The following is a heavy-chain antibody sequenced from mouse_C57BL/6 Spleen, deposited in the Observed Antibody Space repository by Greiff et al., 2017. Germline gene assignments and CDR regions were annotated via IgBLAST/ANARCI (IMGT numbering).Heavy chain of an antibody. CDR2: IYPNSGST. CDR1: GYTFTSYW. J-gene: IGHJ3*01. Sequence: QVQLQQPGAELVKPGASVKLSCKASGYTFTSYWMHWVKQRPGQGLEWIGMIYPNSGSTNYNEKFKSTATLTADTSSSTAYMQLSSLTSEDSACYFCASEGCYAYWGQGTLVTVSA. V-gene: IGHV1-64*01. CDR3: ASEGCYAY.